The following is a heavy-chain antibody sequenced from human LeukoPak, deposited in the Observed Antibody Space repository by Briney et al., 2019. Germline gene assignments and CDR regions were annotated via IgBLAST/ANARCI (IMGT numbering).Heavy chain of an antibody. CDR2: IYYSGST. Sequence: SETLSLTCTVSGGSISSSSYYWGWIRQPPGKGLEWSGTIYYSGSTYYNPSLKSRATISVDTSKNQFSLKLSSVPAADAAVYYCARLRGPEDAFDIWGQGTMVTVSS. J-gene: IGHJ3*02. V-gene: IGHV4-39*01. CDR1: GGSISSSSYY. D-gene: IGHD1-26*01. CDR3: ARLRGPEDAFDI.